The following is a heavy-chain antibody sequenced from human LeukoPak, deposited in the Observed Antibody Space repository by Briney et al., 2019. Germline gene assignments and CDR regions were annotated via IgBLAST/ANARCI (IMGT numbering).Heavy chain of an antibody. D-gene: IGHD3-10*01. CDR1: GFTFSSYA. CDR2: ISGSGGST. Sequence: GGSLRLSPAASGFTFSSYAMSWVRQAPGEGLELVSAISGSGGSTYYSDSVKGRFTISRDNSKNTLYLQMNSLRAEDTAVYYCAKDLRGSGSYRVFGAFDIWGQGTMVTVSS. CDR3: AKDLRGSGSYRVFGAFDI. V-gene: IGHV3-23*01. J-gene: IGHJ3*02.